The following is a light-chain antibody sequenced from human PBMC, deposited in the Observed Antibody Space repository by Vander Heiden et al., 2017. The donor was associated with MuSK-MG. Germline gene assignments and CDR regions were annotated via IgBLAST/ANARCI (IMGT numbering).Light chain of an antibody. J-gene: IGKJ5*01. V-gene: IGKV1-5*03. CDR2: RAS. Sequence: DILMTQSPSTLSASVGDRVTITCRASQDIGPWLAWFQHKPGKAPKLLIYRASNLESGVPSRFSGSGSGTEFALTISSLQPDDFATDFCQEYEEHAMTFGQGTRLDMK. CDR1: QDIGPW. CDR3: QEYEEHAMT.